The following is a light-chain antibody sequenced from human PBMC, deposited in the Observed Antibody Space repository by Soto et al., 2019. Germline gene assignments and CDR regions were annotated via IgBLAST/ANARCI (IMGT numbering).Light chain of an antibody. Sequence: DIQLTQSPSTLSASVGGRVTITFRASQRIDRYLAWYQQKPGKAPKLLVYDASTLEGGVPSRFSGSGSATEFILTISSLQPDDFATYYCQQYKDDAWTFGQGTTV. J-gene: IGKJ1*01. CDR3: QQYKDDAWT. CDR2: DAS. CDR1: QRIDRY. V-gene: IGKV1-5*01.